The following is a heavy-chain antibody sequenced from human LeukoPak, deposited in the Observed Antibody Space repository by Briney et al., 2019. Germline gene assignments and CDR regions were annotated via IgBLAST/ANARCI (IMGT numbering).Heavy chain of an antibody. Sequence: KSGGSLRLSCAASGFTFSSSSINWARQAPGKGLEWLGEINNSGSTNYNPSLNSRVTISVDTSKYQFSLKLSSVTAADTAVYYCARHRLYYDSSGADYWGQGTLVTVSS. CDR1: GFTFSSSS. D-gene: IGHD3-22*01. J-gene: IGHJ4*02. V-gene: IGHV4-34*01. CDR2: INNSGST. CDR3: ARHRLYYDSSGADY.